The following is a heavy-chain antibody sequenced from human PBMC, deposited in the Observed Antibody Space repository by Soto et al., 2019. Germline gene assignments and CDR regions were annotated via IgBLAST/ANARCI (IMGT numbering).Heavy chain of an antibody. V-gene: IGHV3-74*03. Sequence: EVQLVESGGGSVQPGGSLRLSCAASGFTFDYYRMHWVRQVPGQGLVWVSHVMNDESRTTYADSVKGRFTISRDNAKNAIFLQMTSLRVDDTAVYFCARGDRGGFDLWGQGTMVTVSS. D-gene: IGHD3-10*01. CDR2: VMNDESRT. J-gene: IGHJ3*01. CDR3: ARGDRGGFDL. CDR1: GFTFDYYR.